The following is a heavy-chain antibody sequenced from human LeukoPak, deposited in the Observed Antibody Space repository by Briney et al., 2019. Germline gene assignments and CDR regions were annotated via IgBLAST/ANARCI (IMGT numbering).Heavy chain of an antibody. Sequence: APVKVSCKASGYTLTSYAMHWVSQAHGQRLEWMGWINAGNGNTKYSQKFQGRVTITRDTSASTAYMELSSLRSEDTAVYYCARGIVVVPAAQRPVDYFDYWGQGTLVTVSS. D-gene: IGHD2-2*01. CDR3: ARGIVVVPAAQRPVDYFDY. V-gene: IGHV1-3*01. CDR2: INAGNGNT. CDR1: GYTLTSYA. J-gene: IGHJ4*02.